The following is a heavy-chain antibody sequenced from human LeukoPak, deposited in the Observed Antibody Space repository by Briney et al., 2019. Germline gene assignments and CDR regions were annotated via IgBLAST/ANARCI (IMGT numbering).Heavy chain of an antibody. CDR3: ATVNWNCGSSAFDI. J-gene: IGHJ3*02. Sequence: ASVKVSCKASGYTFTGYYMRWVRQAPGQGLEWMGWINPNSGGTNYAQKFQGRVTMTRDTSISTAYMELSRLRSDDTAVYYCATVNWNCGSSAFDIWGQGTMVAVSS. CDR2: INPNSGGT. V-gene: IGHV1-2*02. D-gene: IGHD1-7*01. CDR1: GYTFTGYY.